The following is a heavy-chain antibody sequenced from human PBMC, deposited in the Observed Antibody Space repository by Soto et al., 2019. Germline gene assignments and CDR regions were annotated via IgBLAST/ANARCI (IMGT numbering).Heavy chain of an antibody. J-gene: IGHJ3*02. CDR1: GFTFSSYS. V-gene: IGHV3-48*02. Sequence: GGSLRLSCAASGFTFSSYSMNWVRQAPGKGLEWVSYISSSSSTIYYADSVKGRFTISRDNAKNSLYLQMNSLRDEGTAVYYCTRGDYYDSSGPFSDAFDIWGQGTMVTVSS. CDR2: ISSSSSTI. D-gene: IGHD3-22*01. CDR3: TRGDYYDSSGPFSDAFDI.